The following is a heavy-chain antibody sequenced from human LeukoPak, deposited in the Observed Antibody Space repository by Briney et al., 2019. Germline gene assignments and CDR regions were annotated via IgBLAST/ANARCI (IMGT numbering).Heavy chain of an antibody. V-gene: IGHV5-51*01. CDR3: ARLKVQVVTVAPFDY. CDR2: IYPGDSDT. Sequence: GESLKISCKGSGYSFTSYWIGWVRQMPGKGLEWMGIIYPGDSDTRYSPSFQGQVTISADKSISTAYLQWSSLKASDTAMYYCARLKVQVVTVAPFDYWGPGTLATVSS. CDR1: GYSFTSYW. D-gene: IGHD2-21*02. J-gene: IGHJ4*02.